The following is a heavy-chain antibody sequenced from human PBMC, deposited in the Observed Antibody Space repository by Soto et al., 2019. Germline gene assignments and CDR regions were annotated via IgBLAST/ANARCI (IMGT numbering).Heavy chain of an antibody. Sequence: SETLSLTCAVYGGSFSSYHWSWIRQTPGKGLEWIGEINHLTTTNYNPSLKSRVIISLDTPKNQFSLKLSSVTAADTAVYYCARGYDTALAPIFWGQGILVTVAS. CDR2: INHLTTT. CDR3: ARGYDTALAPIF. J-gene: IGHJ4*02. D-gene: IGHD5-18*01. V-gene: IGHV4-34*01. CDR1: GGSFSSYH.